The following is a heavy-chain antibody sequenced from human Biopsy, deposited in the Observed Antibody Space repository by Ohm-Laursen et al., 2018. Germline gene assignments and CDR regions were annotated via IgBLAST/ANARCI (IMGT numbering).Heavy chain of an antibody. CDR3: TKRRTAVRPFDS. J-gene: IGHJ4*01. CDR2: ISGSSNNI. V-gene: IGHV3-9*01. Sequence: SLILSCTAFGFIFSDYGMHWVRHAPGKGLEWVSGISGSSNNIIYADSVRGRFTISRDNAKSSLYLEMNSPRSEDTAFYYCTKRRTAVRPFDSWGHGTLVTVSS. CDR1: GFIFSDYG. D-gene: IGHD6-25*01.